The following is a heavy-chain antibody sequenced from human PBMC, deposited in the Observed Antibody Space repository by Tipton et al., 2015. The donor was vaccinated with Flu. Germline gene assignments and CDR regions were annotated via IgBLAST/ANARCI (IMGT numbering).Heavy chain of an antibody. D-gene: IGHD3-22*01. Sequence: TLSLTCTVSGDSISSSSYYWGWIRQPPGEGLEWIGSIYDSGSTYYNPSLESRVTISLDTSKKQFSLQLSSVTAADTAVYYCARQKGGISSGYYYYFDYWGQGTLVTVSS. CDR2: IYDSGST. V-gene: IGHV4-39*07. CDR3: ARQKGGISSGYYYYFDY. J-gene: IGHJ4*02. CDR1: GDSISSSSYY.